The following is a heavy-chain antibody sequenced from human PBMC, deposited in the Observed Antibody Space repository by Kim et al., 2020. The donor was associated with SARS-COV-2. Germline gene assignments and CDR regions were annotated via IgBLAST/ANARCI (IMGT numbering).Heavy chain of an antibody. CDR3: ARLEIQLWPQKSYGMDV. CDR2: IDWDDDK. CDR1: GFSLSTSGMC. J-gene: IGHJ6*02. V-gene: IGHV2-70*01. D-gene: IGHD5-18*01. Sequence: SGPTLVNPTQTLTLTCTFSGFSLSTSGMCVSWIRQPPGKALEWLALIDWDDDKYYSTSLKTRLTISKDTSKNQVVLTMTNMDPVDTATYYCARLEIQLWPQKSYGMDVWGQGTTVTVSS.